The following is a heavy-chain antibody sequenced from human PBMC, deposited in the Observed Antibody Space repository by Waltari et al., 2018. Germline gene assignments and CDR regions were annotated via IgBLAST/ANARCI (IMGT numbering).Heavy chain of an antibody. D-gene: IGHD2-2*01. Sequence: QVQLVQSGAEVKKPGASVKVSCKASGYTFTGYYMHWVRQAPGQGLEWMGWINPNSGGTNYAQKFQGRVTMTRDTSISTAYMELSRLRSDDTAVYYCASSPYCSSTSCYWFDPWGQGTLVTVSS. CDR1: GYTFTGYY. V-gene: IGHV1-2*02. J-gene: IGHJ5*02. CDR2: INPNSGGT. CDR3: ASSPYCSSTSCYWFDP.